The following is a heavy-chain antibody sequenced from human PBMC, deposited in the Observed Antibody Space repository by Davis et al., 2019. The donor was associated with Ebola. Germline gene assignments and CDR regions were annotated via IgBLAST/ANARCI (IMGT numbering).Heavy chain of an antibody. D-gene: IGHD2-15*01. V-gene: IGHV3-7*01. CDR3: ASNQCSGGSCHHELYYFDY. J-gene: IGHJ4*02. CDR2: IKQDGSEK. CDR1: GFTFSSYW. Sequence: PGGSLRLSCAASGFTFSSYWMSWVRQAPGKGLEWVANIKQDGSEKYYVDSVKGRFTISRDNAKNSLYLQMNSLRAEDTAVYYCASNQCSGGSCHHELYYFDYWGQGTLVTVSS.